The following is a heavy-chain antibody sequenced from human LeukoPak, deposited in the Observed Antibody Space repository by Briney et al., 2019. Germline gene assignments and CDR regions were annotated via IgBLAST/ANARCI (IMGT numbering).Heavy chain of an antibody. CDR3: ARALLYSGSYYYYGMDV. Sequence: SGGSLRLSCAASGFTFSSYAMSWVRQAPGKGLEWVSAISGSGGSTYYADSVKGRFTISRDNSKNTLYLQMNSLRAEDTAVYYCARALLYSGSYYYYGMDVWGQGTTVTVSS. CDR1: GFTFSSYA. J-gene: IGHJ6*02. V-gene: IGHV3-23*01. D-gene: IGHD1-26*01. CDR2: ISGSGGST.